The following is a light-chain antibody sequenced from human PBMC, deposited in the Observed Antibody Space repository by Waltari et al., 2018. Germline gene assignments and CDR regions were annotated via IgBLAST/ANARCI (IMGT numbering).Light chain of an antibody. CDR2: GAS. Sequence: ERVMTQPPATLSVSPGERATLYCRASQSVSTSLAWYQQKPGQAPRLLIYGASTRATGIPARFSGSGSGTEFTLTINSLQSEDFAVYYCTQYNSWPTFGGGTKVEIK. J-gene: IGKJ4*01. CDR3: TQYNSWPT. CDR1: QSVSTS. V-gene: IGKV3-15*01.